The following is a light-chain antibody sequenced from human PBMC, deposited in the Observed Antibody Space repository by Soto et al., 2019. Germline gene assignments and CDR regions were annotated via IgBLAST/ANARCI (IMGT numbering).Light chain of an antibody. CDR2: RAS. CDR1: QSVSSN. V-gene: IGKV3-15*01. J-gene: IGKJ5*01. Sequence: EVVLTQSPDTVSLSPGEEATLSCRASQSVSSNLAWYQQKPGQAPRLLIYRASTRATGIPARFSGSGSGTEFTLTISSLQSEDFAVYYCQQYYSTPQITFGQGTRLEIK. CDR3: QQYYSTPQIT.